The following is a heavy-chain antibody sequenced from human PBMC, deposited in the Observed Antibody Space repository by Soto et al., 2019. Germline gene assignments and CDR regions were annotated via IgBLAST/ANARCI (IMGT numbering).Heavy chain of an antibody. CDR2: IYYSGST. CDR1: GGSISSYY. CDR3: ARWNRASYYYDSSGYFRHAFDI. D-gene: IGHD3-22*01. Sequence: SETLSLTCTVSGGSISSYYWSWIRQPPGKGLEWIGYIYYSGSTNYNPSLKSRVTISVDTSKNQYSLKLSSVTAADTAVYYCARWNRASYYYDSSGYFRHAFDIWGQGTMVTVSS. V-gene: IGHV4-59*08. J-gene: IGHJ3*02.